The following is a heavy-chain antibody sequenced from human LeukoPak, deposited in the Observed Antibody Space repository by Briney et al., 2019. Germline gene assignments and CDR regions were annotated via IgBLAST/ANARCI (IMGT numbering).Heavy chain of an antibody. CDR2: IYYSGST. D-gene: IGHD3-3*01. Sequence: PSETLSLTCTVSGGSISSSSYYWGWIRQPPGKGLEWIGSIYYSGSTYYNPSLKSRVTISVDTSKNQFSLKLSSVTAADTAVYYCARYVGVAKTFYYYYYYMDVWGKGTTVTVSS. J-gene: IGHJ6*03. CDR3: ARYVGVAKTFYYYYYYMDV. CDR1: GGSISSSSYY. V-gene: IGHV4-39*01.